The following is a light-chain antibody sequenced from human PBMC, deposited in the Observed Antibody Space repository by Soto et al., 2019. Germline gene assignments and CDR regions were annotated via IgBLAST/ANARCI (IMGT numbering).Light chain of an antibody. V-gene: IGKV3-11*02. J-gene: IGKJ5*01. Sequence: EIVLTQFPATLSLFPGETATLSCRASQTVGTYLAWYQQKPGQAPRLLISDASNRATGVPPRFSGSGSGRDFSLTISSLEPEDFAVYFCQQRNSWPRITFGQGTRLEIK. CDR3: QQRNSWPRIT. CDR2: DAS. CDR1: QTVGTY.